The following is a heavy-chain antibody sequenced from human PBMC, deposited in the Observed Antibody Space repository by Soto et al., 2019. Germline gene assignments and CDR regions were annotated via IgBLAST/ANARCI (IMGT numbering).Heavy chain of an antibody. CDR3: AREGGADGNFVTWVEP. V-gene: IGHV1-69*13. CDR2: IIPIFGTT. J-gene: IGHJ5*02. Sequence: SVKVSCKASGGTFSNYAITWVRQAPGQGLEWVGRIIPIFGTTNVAQKFQGRVTITADESTTTANMELSGLRSDDTAVYYCAREGGADGNFVTWVEPWGEVTLLTDSS. D-gene: IGHD1-1*01. CDR1: GGTFSNYA.